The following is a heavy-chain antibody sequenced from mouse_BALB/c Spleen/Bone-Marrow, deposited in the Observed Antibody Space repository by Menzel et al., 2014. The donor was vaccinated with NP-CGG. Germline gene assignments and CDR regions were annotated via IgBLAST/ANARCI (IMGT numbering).Heavy chain of an antibody. CDR2: IRNKANGYTT. J-gene: IGHJ3*01. CDR3: ARDIKDDWLAY. Sequence: EVQVVESGGGLVQPGGSLRLSCATSGFTFTDYYMSWVRQPPGKALEWLGFIRNKANGYTTEYSASVKGRFTISRDNSQSILYLQMNTLRAEDSATYYCARDIKDDWLAYWGQGTLVTVSA. D-gene: IGHD1-3*01. CDR1: GFTFTDYY. V-gene: IGHV7-3*02.